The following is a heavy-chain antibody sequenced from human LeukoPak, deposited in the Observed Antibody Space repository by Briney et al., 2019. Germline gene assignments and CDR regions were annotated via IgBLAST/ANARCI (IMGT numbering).Heavy chain of an antibody. D-gene: IGHD3-10*01. CDR3: ARSEGSGSYYNIYYYGMDV. Sequence: SVTVSCKASGGTFSSYAISWVRQAPGQGLEWMGGIIPIFGTANYAQKFQGRVTITADKSTSTAYMELSSLRSEDTAVYYCARSEGSGSYYNIYYYGMDVWGQGTTVTVSS. CDR2: IIPIFGTA. V-gene: IGHV1-69*06. CDR1: GGTFSSYA. J-gene: IGHJ6*02.